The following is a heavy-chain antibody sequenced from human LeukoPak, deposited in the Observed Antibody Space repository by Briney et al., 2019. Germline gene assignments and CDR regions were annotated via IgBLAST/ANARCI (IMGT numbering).Heavy chain of an antibody. J-gene: IGHJ3*02. CDR2: IYYSGST. CDR3: ARVIAVAQEPDGFDI. D-gene: IGHD6-19*01. Sequence: SETLSLTCTVSGGSISSYYWSWIRQPPGKGLEWIGYIYYSGSTNYNPSLKSRVTISVDTSKSQFSLKLSSVTAADTAVYYCARVIAVAQEPDGFDIWGQGTMVTVSS. V-gene: IGHV4-59*01. CDR1: GGSISSYY.